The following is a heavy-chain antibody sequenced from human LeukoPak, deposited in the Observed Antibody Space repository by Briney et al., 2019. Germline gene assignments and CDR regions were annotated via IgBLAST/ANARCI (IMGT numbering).Heavy chain of an antibody. Sequence: SETLSLTCTVSGGSISSSDYYWGWIRQPPGKGLEWIGSIYYSESTYYNPSLKTRVTISVDTSKNQFSLKLSSVTVADTAVYYCARSGRYSGYDDAFDIWGQGTMVTVSS. J-gene: IGHJ3*02. V-gene: IGHV4-39*01. D-gene: IGHD5-12*01. CDR1: GGSISSSDYY. CDR2: IYYSEST. CDR3: ARSGRYSGYDDAFDI.